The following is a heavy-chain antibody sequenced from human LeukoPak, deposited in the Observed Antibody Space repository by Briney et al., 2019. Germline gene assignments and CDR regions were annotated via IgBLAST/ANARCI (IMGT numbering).Heavy chain of an antibody. J-gene: IGHJ5*02. CDR2: IYYSGST. CDR3: ARHGARGVPVAMLWFDP. Sequence: PSETLSLTCTVSGGSLSGYYWSWIRQPPGKGLEWIGYIYYSGSTNYNPSLKSRVTISVDTSKNQFSLKLSSVTAADTAVYYCARHGARGVPVAMLWFDPWGQGTLVTVSS. D-gene: IGHD2-2*01. V-gene: IGHV4-59*08. CDR1: GGSLSGYY.